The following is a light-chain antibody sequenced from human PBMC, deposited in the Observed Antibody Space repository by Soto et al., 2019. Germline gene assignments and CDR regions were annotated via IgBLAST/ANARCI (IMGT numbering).Light chain of an antibody. CDR3: QQYGSSPQS. Sequence: EIVLTQSPGTLSLSPVEIASLSCRASQSVTSNYLSWYQQKPGQPPRLLIYGASSRATGIPDRFSGGGSGTDFTLTISRLEPEDFAVYYRQQYGSSPQSCGQGTKGDIK. CDR2: GAS. CDR1: QSVTSNY. J-gene: IGKJ1*01. V-gene: IGKV3-20*01.